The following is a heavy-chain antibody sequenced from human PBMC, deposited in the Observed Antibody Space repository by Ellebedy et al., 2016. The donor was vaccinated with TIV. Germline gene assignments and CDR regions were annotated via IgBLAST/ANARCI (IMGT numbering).Heavy chain of an antibody. CDR3: AKDKVFGDSKWEIDV. Sequence: PGGSLRLSCVASGFTFSGYAMSWVRQAPGKGLEWVSGINNGGRTTSYADSVKGRFTISRDNSRSTLYLQMNSLRAEDTAVYYCAKDKVFGDSKWEIDVWGQGITVTVSS. V-gene: IGHV3-23*01. J-gene: IGHJ6*02. D-gene: IGHD1-26*01. CDR2: INNGGRTT. CDR1: GFTFSGYA.